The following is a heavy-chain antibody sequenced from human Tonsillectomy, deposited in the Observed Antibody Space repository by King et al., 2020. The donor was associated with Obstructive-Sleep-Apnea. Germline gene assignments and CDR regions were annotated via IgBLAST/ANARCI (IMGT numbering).Heavy chain of an antibody. D-gene: IGHD2-2*01. Sequence: VQLVESGGGLVQPGGSLRLSCAASGFTFSSYSMNWVRQAPGKGLEWGSYISSRSSTIYYADSVKGRFTNSRDNAKNSLYLQMNSLRAEDTAVYYCARDGYCSSTSCPLDDAFDIWGQGTMVTVSS. J-gene: IGHJ3*02. CDR2: ISSRSSTI. CDR3: ARDGYCSSTSCPLDDAFDI. CDR1: GFTFSSYS. V-gene: IGHV3-48*04.